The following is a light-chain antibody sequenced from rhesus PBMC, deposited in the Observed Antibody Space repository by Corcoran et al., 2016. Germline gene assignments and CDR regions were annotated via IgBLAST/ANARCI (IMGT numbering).Light chain of an antibody. V-gene: IGLV10-114*01. Sequence: QAGLTQPPSVSKGLRQTATLTCTGNSNNVGNQGAAWLQQHQGHPPKLLSYRNNNRPSGSSERFSASRSGNTASLTITGLQPEDEADYYCATWDSSLSTHVFGSGTKLTVL. J-gene: IGLJ6*01. CDR2: RNN. CDR3: ATWDSSLSTHV. CDR1: SNNVGNQG.